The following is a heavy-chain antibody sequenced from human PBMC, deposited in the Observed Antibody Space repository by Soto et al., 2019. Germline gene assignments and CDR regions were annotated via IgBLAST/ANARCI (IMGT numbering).Heavy chain of an antibody. J-gene: IGHJ4*02. D-gene: IGHD6-13*01. Sequence: PSETLSLTCTVSGGSVSSGSYYWSWIRQPPGKGLEWIGYIYYSGSTNYNPSLKSRVTISVDTSKNQFSLKLSSVTAADTAVYYRARPGYSSSWYPGAFDYWGQGTLVTVSS. V-gene: IGHV4-61*01. CDR3: ARPGYSSSWYPGAFDY. CDR2: IYYSGST. CDR1: GGSVSSGSYY.